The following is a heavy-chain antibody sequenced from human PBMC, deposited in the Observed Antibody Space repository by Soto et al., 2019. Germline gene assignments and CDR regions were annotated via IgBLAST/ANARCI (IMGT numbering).Heavy chain of an antibody. D-gene: IGHD6-19*01. CDR1: GYTLTELS. J-gene: IGHJ4*02. CDR2: FDPEDGET. V-gene: IGHV1-24*01. Sequence: ASVKVSCKVSGYTLTELSMHWVRQAPGKGLEWMGGFDPEDGETIYAQKFQGRVTMTEDTSTDTAYMELSSLRSEDTAVYYCATAPLVAGTDYFDYWGQGTLVTVSS. CDR3: ATAPLVAGTDYFDY.